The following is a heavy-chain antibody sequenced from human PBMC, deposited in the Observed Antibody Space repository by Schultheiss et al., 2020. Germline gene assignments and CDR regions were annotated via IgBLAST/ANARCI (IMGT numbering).Heavy chain of an antibody. D-gene: IGHD5-18*01. CDR2: ISGSGGST. Sequence: GESLKISCAASGFTFSSYAMSWVRQAPGKGLEWVSAISGSGGSTYYADSVKGRFTISRDNSKNTLYLQMNSLRAEDTAVYYCAKGLGYSYGYQFTGYHDYWGQGTLVTVSS. CDR1: GFTFSSYA. CDR3: AKGLGYSYGYQFTGYHDY. J-gene: IGHJ4*02. V-gene: IGHV3-23*01.